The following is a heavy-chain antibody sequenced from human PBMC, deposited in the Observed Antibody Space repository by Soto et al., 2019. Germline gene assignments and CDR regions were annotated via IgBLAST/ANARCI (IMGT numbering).Heavy chain of an antibody. D-gene: IGHD5-12*01. CDR1: GFTFSNAW. Sequence: GGSLRLSCAASGFTFSNAWMSWVRQAPGKGLEWVGRIKSKTDGGTTDYAAPVKGRFTISRDDSKNTLYLQMNSLKTEDTAVYYCTGAISGYDFGSNYYYYGMDVWGQGTTVTVSS. CDR3: TGAISGYDFGSNYYYYGMDV. V-gene: IGHV3-15*01. CDR2: IKSKTDGGTT. J-gene: IGHJ6*02.